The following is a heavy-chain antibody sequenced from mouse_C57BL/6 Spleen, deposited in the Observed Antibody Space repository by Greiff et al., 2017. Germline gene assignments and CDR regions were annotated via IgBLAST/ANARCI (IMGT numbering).Heavy chain of an antibody. CDR2: ISDGGSYT. CDR1: GFTFSSYA. D-gene: IGHD2-1*01. Sequence: DVHLVESGGGLVKPGGSLKLSCAASGFTFSSYAMSWVRQTPEKRLEWVATISDGGSYTYYPDNVKGRFTISRDNAKNNMYLQMSHLKSEDTAMYYCARGTIYYGNYRYFDVWGTGTTVTVSS. V-gene: IGHV5-4*01. CDR3: ARGTIYYGNYRYFDV. J-gene: IGHJ1*03.